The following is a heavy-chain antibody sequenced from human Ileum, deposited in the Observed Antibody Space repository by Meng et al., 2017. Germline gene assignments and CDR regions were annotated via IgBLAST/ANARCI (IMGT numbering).Heavy chain of an antibody. D-gene: IGHD1-14*01. V-gene: IGHV4-61*01. CDR2: FHHSGSA. CDR1: GVSVNSGFYY. Sequence: QLQLLHSDPGLVRPSETLSLTCTVSGVSVNSGFYYWNWVRQPPGKGLEFIGSFHHSGSAHYNASLEGRVTMSLDTSKNQFSLRLTPVTAADSALYYCTGGPDSAKSGYWGQGTLVTVSS. CDR3: TGGPDSAKSGY. J-gene: IGHJ4*02.